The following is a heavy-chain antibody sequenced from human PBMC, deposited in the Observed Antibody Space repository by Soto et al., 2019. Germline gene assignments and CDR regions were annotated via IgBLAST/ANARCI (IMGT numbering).Heavy chain of an antibody. CDR2: IYPGDSDT. J-gene: IGHJ6*02. Sequence: GESLKISCNGSRYGFTSYWIGWVLHMPGKGLEWMGIIYPGDSDTRYSPSFQGQVTISADKSISTAYLQWSSLKASDTAMYYCARISGSSGWSFHEGGMDVWGQGTTVTVSS. CDR1: RYGFTSYW. D-gene: IGHD6-19*01. CDR3: ARISGSSGWSFHEGGMDV. V-gene: IGHV5-51*01.